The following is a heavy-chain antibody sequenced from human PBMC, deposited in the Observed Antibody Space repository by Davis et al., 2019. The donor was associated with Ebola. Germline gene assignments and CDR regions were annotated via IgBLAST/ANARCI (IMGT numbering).Heavy chain of an antibody. Sequence: GESLKISCAASGFTFSDYYMSWIRQAPGKGLEWVSYISSSGSTIYYADSVKGRFTISRDNAKNSLYLQMNSLRAEDTAVYYCASLSSSWYTFVYWGQGTLVTVSS. D-gene: IGHD6-13*01. CDR1: GFTFSDYY. V-gene: IGHV3-11*01. J-gene: IGHJ4*02. CDR2: ISSSGSTI. CDR3: ASLSSSWYTFVY.